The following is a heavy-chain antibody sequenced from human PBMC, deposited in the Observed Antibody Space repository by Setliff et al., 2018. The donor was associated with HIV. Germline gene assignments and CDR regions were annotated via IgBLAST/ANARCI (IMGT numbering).Heavy chain of an antibody. D-gene: IGHD1-1*01. V-gene: IGHV5-51*01. CDR3: ARTSGARTTDY. CDR2: IYPGDSDT. Sequence: REPLKISCKASGFDFTKYWIGWVSQMPGKGLEWMGIIYPGDSDTRYSPSFQGHVTILVDKSISTVYLQWSNLKASDSAMYYCARTSGARTTDYWGQGTLVTVSS. CDR1: GFDFTKYW. J-gene: IGHJ4*02.